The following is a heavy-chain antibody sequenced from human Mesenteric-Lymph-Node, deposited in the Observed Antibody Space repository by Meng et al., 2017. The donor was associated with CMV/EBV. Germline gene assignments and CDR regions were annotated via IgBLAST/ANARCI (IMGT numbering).Heavy chain of an antibody. J-gene: IGHJ6*02. V-gene: IGHV3-74*01. CDR1: GFTFSSYW. D-gene: IGHD4-11*01. CDR2: INSDGSST. CDR3: AGDPGLPNGMDV. Sequence: GESLKISCAASGFTFSSYWMHWVRQAPGKGLVWVSRINSDGSSTSYADSVKGRFTISRDNSKNTLFLQMNSLRAEDTAVYYCAGDPGLPNGMDVWGQGTTVTVSS.